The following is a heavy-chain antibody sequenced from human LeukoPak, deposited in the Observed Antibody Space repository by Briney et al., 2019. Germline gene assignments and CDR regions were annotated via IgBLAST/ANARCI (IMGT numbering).Heavy chain of an antibody. CDR1: GYTFTGYY. V-gene: IGHV1-2*02. CDR3: ARTYYYDSSGYSGYYYGMDV. J-gene: IGHJ6*02. Sequence: ASVKVSCKASGYTFTGYYMHWARQAPGQGLEWMGWINPNSGGTNYAQKFQGRVTMTRDTSISTAYMELSRLRSDDTAVYYCARTYYYDSSGYSGYYYGMDVWGQGTTVTVSS. D-gene: IGHD3-22*01. CDR2: INPNSGGT.